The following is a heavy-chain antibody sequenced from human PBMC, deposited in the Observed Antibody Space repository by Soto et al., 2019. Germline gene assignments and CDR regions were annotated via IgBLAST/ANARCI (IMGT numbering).Heavy chain of an antibody. Sequence: PSETLSLTCTVSGGSISSGGYYWTWIRQHPGKGLEWIGYIYYSGSTYYNPSLKSRVTISVDTSNNQFSLKLSSVTAADTGVYYCARSVRYFDWFYWRAFDIWGQGTMVTVSS. J-gene: IGHJ3*02. V-gene: IGHV4-31*03. CDR2: IYYSGST. D-gene: IGHD3-9*01. CDR3: ARSVRYFDWFYWRAFDI. CDR1: GGSISSGGYY.